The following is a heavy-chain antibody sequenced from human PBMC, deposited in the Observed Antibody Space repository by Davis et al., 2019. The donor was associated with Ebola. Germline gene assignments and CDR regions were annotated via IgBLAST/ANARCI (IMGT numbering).Heavy chain of an antibody. Sequence: GESLKISCTSSEITLRDYAMHWVRQAPGKGLEWLTFKRYNEIKKYYADSVQGRFTVSRDDSSNTMFLQMDSLRGEDTAVYFCARESSHAFDIWGQGTTVTVSS. CDR3: ARESSHAFDI. J-gene: IGHJ3*02. CDR1: EITLRDYA. CDR2: KRYNEIKK. V-gene: IGHV3-30*02.